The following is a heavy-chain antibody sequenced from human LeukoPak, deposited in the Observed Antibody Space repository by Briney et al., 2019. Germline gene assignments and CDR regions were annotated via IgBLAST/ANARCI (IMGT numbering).Heavy chain of an antibody. Sequence: GGSLRLSCAASGFIFRNYAMSWVRQAPGKGLEWVSAITGSGDTTYYADSVKGRFTISRDNSRSTLYVEMNTLRAEDTAVYYCAKWGDYDILTGYYVSDFWGQGTLVTVSS. J-gene: IGHJ4*02. CDR2: ITGSGDTT. CDR1: GFIFRNYA. V-gene: IGHV3-23*01. CDR3: AKWGDYDILTGYYVSDF. D-gene: IGHD3-9*01.